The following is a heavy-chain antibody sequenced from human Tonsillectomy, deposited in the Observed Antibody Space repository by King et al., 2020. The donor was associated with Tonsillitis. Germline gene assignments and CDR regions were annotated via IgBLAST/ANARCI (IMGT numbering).Heavy chain of an antibody. CDR3: ARDDARYCSRNTCYEINWFDP. CDR1: GYTFTDHF. V-gene: IGHV1-2*02. D-gene: IGHD2-2*01. Sequence: QLVQSGAEVKKPGASVKVSCKASGYTFTDHFIHWVRQAPGQGLEWMGWIKPNTGGTKYAQKFQGRVTMTRDTSISTAYMELSGLTSDDTAVYYCARDDARYCSRNTCYEINWFDPWGQGTLVTVSS. CDR2: IKPNTGGT. J-gene: IGHJ5*02.